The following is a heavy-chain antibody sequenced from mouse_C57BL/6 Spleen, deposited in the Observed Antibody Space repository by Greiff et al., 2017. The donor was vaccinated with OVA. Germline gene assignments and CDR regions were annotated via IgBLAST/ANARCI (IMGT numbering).Heavy chain of an antibody. D-gene: IGHD1-1*01. Sequence: EVKLMDSGGGLVQPKGSLKLSCAASGFSFNTYAMNWVRQAPGKGLEWVARIRSKSNNYATYYADSVKDRFTISRDDSESMLYLQMNNLKTEDTAMYYCVRAYGSYFDYWGQGTTLTVSS. CDR3: VRAYGSYFDY. CDR2: IRSKSNNYAT. CDR1: GFSFNTYA. J-gene: IGHJ2*01. V-gene: IGHV10-1*01.